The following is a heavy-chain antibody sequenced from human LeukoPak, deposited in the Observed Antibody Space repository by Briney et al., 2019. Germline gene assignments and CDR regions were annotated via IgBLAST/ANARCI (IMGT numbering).Heavy chain of an antibody. V-gene: IGHV3-11*04. D-gene: IGHD5-18*01. Sequence: GGSLRLSCAASGFTFSDYYMSWLRQAPGKGLEGVSYISSSGSTIYYADSVKGRFTISRDNAKNSLYLQVNSLRAEDTAVYYCARGHVDTAMADDAFDIWGQGTMVTVSS. CDR3: ARGHVDTAMADDAFDI. CDR1: GFTFSDYY. J-gene: IGHJ3*02. CDR2: ISSSGSTI.